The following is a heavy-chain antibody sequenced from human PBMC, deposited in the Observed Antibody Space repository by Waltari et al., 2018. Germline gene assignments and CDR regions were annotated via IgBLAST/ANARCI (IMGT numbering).Heavy chain of an antibody. CDR1: GGSISSYY. CDR3: ARKGSISWYLDWLDP. D-gene: IGHD6-13*01. J-gene: IGHJ5*02. V-gene: IGHV4-59*01. Sequence: QVQLQESGPGLVKPSETLSLTCTVSGGSISSYYWSWIRQPPGKGLEWIGYIYYSGSASSNPTPRSRVTMSVDRSKSQFSLRWSAVTGADTTVYSCARKGSISWYLDWLDPWGQGTLVAVSS. CDR2: IYYSGSA.